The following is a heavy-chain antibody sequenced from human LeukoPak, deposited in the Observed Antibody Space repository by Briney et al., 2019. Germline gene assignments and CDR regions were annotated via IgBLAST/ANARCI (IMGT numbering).Heavy chain of an antibody. CDR1: GFIFSSYS. CDR3: ARDDLELVGATGAFDI. D-gene: IGHD1-26*01. Sequence: GGSLRLSCAASGFIFSSYSMNWVRQAPGKGLEWVSYISSSGSTIYYADSVKGRFTISRDNSKNTLYLQMNSLRAEDTAVYYCARDDLELVGATGAFDIWGQGTMVTVSS. J-gene: IGHJ3*02. CDR2: ISSSGSTI. V-gene: IGHV3-48*01.